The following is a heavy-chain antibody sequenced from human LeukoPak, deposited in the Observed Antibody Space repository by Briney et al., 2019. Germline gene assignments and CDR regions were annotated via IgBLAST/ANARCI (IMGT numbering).Heavy chain of an antibody. J-gene: IGHJ4*02. CDR1: GYTFTSYA. V-gene: IGHV1-3*03. CDR3: ARDPGYSYGYYFDY. D-gene: IGHD5-18*01. Sequence: ASVKVSCKASGYTFTSYAMHWVRQAPGQRLEWMGWINAGNGNTKYSQEFQGRVTITRDTSASTAYMELSSLRSEDMAVYYCARDPGYSYGYYFDYWGQGTLVTVSS. CDR2: INAGNGNT.